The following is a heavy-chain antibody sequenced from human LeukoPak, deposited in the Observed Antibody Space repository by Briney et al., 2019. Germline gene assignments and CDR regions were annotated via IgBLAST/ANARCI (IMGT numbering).Heavy chain of an antibody. CDR1: GFTFSSYW. J-gene: IGHJ1*01. Sequence: GGSLRLSCAASGFTFSSYWMHWVRQLPGKGLVWVSRINSDGSSTGYADPVKGRFTISRDNAKNTLYLQMNSLRAEDTAVYFCAAPSVVAAFQRWGQGTLVTVSS. CDR3: AAPSVVAAFQR. CDR2: INSDGSST. D-gene: IGHD2-15*01. V-gene: IGHV3-74*01.